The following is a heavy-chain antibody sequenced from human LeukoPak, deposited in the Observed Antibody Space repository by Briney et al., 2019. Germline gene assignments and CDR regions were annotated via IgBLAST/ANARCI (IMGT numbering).Heavy chain of an antibody. V-gene: IGHV4-34*01. CDR2: INHSGST. J-gene: IGHJ4*02. Sequence: SGTLSLTCAVYVGSFSVYYWSWLPQPPGKGLEWIREINHSGSTNYSPSLKSRVTISVDTSKNQFSLKLSSVTGADTAVYYCARSVVVVAAYDYWGQGTLVTVSS. CDR1: VGSFSVYY. CDR3: ARSVVVVAAYDY. D-gene: IGHD2-15*01.